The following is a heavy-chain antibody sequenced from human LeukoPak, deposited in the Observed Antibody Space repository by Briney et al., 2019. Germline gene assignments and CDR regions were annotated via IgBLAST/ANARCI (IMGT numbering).Heavy chain of an antibody. CDR2: ISSSGSTI. Sequence: GGSLRLSCAASGFTFSSYEMNWVRRAPGKGLEWVSYISSSGSTIYYADSVKGRFTISRDNARNSLYLQMNSLRAEDTAVYYCARDKYGDQYYFDYWGQGTLVTVSS. CDR3: ARDKYGDQYYFDY. J-gene: IGHJ4*02. D-gene: IGHD4-17*01. CDR1: GFTFSSYE. V-gene: IGHV3-48*03.